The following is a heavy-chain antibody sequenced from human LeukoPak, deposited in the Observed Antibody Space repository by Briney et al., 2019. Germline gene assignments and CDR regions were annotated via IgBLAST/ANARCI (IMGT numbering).Heavy chain of an antibody. CDR2: INHSGST. CDR1: GGSFSGYY. CDR3: ARGARTYYYDSSGYYNGLDY. V-gene: IGHV4-34*01. J-gene: IGHJ4*02. D-gene: IGHD3-22*01. Sequence: IPSETLSLTCAVYGGSFSGYYWSWIRQPPGKGLEWIGEINHSGSTNYNPSLKSRVTISVDTSKNQFSLKLSSVTAADTAVYYCARGARTYYYDSSGYYNGLDYWGQGTLVTVSS.